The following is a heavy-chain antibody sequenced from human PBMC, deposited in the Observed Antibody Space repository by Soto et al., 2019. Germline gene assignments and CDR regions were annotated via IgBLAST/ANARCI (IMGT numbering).Heavy chain of an antibody. J-gene: IGHJ6*02. CDR1: GFTFSSYG. CDR2: ISYDGRNK. D-gene: IGHD6-19*01. V-gene: IGHV3-30*18. CDR3: VKDGSSGWPYYYGLDV. Sequence: QVHLVESGGGLVEPGGSLRLSCEASGFTFSSYGMHWVRQAPGKGLEWVAVISYDGRNKYYADSVKGRFTISRDNSKNTLYLQMSSLRAEDTAVYYCVKDGSSGWPYYYGLDVWGQGTTVTVSS.